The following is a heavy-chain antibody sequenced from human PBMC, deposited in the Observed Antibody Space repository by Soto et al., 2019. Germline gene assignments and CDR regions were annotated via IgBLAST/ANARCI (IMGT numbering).Heavy chain of an antibody. Sequence: GASVKVSCKASGYTFTSYGISWVRQAPGQGLEWMGWISAYNGNTNYAQKLQGRVTMTTDTSTSTAYMELRSLRSDDTAVYYCGRVGDYDYIWGSYRYRWFDPWGQGTLVTVSS. CDR1: GYTFTSYG. D-gene: IGHD3-16*02. J-gene: IGHJ5*02. CDR2: ISAYNGNT. CDR3: GRVGDYDYIWGSYRYRWFDP. V-gene: IGHV1-18*01.